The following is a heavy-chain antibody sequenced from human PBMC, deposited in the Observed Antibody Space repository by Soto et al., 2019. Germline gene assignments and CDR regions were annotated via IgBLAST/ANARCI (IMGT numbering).Heavy chain of an antibody. V-gene: IGHV3-73*02. J-gene: IGHJ4*02. Sequence: EVQLVESGGGLVQPGGSLKVSCAASGFTFSGSAIHWVRQASGKGLEWVGRIRSKRYNYATTYAASVKGRFTFSREDSKNTAYLHMNSLRAEDTAMYYCTTQEMAPGYWGQGSLVTVSS. CDR1: GFTFSGSA. CDR2: IRSKRYNYAT. CDR3: TTQEMAPGY.